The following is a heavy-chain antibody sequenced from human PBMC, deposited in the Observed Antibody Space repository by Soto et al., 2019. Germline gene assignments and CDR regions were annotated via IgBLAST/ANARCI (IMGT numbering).Heavy chain of an antibody. CDR1: GGTFSSYA. Sequence: SVKVSCKASGGTFSSYAISWVRQAPGQGLEWMGGIIPIFGTANYAQKFQGRVTITADESTSTAYMELSSLRSEDTAVYYCARGYGDFTWGFYYYYGMDVWGQGTTVTVSS. V-gene: IGHV1-69*13. CDR2: IIPIFGTA. D-gene: IGHD4-17*01. J-gene: IGHJ6*02. CDR3: ARGYGDFTWGFYYYYGMDV.